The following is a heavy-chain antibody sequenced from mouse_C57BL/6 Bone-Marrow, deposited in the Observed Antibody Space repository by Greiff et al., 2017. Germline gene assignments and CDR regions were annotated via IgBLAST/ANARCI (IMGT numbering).Heavy chain of an antibody. J-gene: IGHJ2*01. D-gene: IGHD2-3*01. CDR2: INPYNGGT. Sequence: EVKLQESGPVLVKPGASVKMSCKASGYTFTDYYMNWVKQSHGKSLEWIGVINPYNGGTSYNQKFKGKATLTVDKSSSTAYMELNSLTSEDSAVYSCAKGDGYYGFDYWGQGTTLPVSS. CDR1: GYTFTDYY. V-gene: IGHV1-19*01. CDR3: AKGDGYYGFDY.